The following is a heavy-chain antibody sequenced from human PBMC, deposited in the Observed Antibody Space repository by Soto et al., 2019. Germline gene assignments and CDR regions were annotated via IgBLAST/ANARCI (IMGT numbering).Heavy chain of an antibody. CDR2: ISSSGDYI. J-gene: IGHJ4*02. CDR1: GFTFSTYS. D-gene: IGHD3-22*01. Sequence: GGSLRLSCAASGFTFSTYSMNWVRQAPGKGLEWVSSISSSGDYIHYADSVKGRFTISRDDAKNSLFLQMNSLRAEDTAVYYCARDVPYDSSGYDYWGQGTLVTVSS. V-gene: IGHV3-21*06. CDR3: ARDVPYDSSGYDY.